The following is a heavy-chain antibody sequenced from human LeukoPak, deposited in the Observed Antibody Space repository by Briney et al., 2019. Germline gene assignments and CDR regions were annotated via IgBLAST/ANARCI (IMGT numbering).Heavy chain of an antibody. V-gene: IGHV3-30*02. CDR3: ARGGGAISDY. J-gene: IGHJ4*02. Sequence: GGSLRLSCAASGFIFSSYGMHRVRQAPGKGLEWVAFIRYDGIKKYYADSVKGRFTISRDNSKNTLYLQMNSLRAEDTGVYYCARGGGAISDYWGQGTLVTVSS. CDR1: GFIFSSYG. CDR2: IRYDGIKK. D-gene: IGHD3-16*02.